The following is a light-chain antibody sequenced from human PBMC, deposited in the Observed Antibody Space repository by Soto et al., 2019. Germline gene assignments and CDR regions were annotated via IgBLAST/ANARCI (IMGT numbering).Light chain of an antibody. J-gene: IGLJ2*01. CDR2: DVS. CDR1: SSDVGGCNY. V-gene: IGLV2-14*01. CDR3: SSYTSSSTRV. Sequence: QSALPQPASVSGSPGQSITISCTGTSSDVGGCNYVSWYQQHPGKAPKLMIYDVSNRPSGVSNRFSGSKSGNTASLTISGRQAEDEDDYYCSSYTSSSTRVFGGGTKVTVL.